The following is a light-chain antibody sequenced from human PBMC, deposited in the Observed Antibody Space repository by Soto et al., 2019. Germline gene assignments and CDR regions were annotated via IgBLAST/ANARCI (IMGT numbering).Light chain of an antibody. V-gene: IGKV1-5*01. J-gene: IGKJ1*01. CDR3: QELNSYTRT. Sequence: DIQMIPYHSNRSGSVKDRDIGPCGASQTISTWMDWYQQKPGKAPRFVVCLASTLQSGVPSRLSGSGHGTEFNLTISSMQYEDFATYYCQELNSYTRTVGQGTKVDIK. CDR2: LAS. CDR1: QTISTW.